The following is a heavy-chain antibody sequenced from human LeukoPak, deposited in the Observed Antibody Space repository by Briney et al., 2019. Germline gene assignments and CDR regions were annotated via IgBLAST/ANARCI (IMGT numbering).Heavy chain of an antibody. CDR2: ISAYNGNT. D-gene: IGHD3-22*01. CDR1: GYTFTSYG. J-gene: IGHJ4*02. CDR3: ARDPHYYYDSSGYQDLFDY. V-gene: IGHV1-18*01. Sequence: ASVKVSCKASGYTFTSYGISWMRQAPGQGLEWMGWISAYNGNTNYAQKLQGRVTMTTDTSTSTAYMELRSLRSDDTAVYYRARDPHYYYDSSGYQDLFDYWGQGTLVTVSS.